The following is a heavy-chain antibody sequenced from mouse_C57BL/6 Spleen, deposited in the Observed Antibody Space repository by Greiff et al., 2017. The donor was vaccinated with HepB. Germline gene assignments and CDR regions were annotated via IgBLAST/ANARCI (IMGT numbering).Heavy chain of an antibody. V-gene: IGHV1-81*01. D-gene: IGHD2-13*01. CDR1: GYTFTSYG. J-gene: IGHJ2*01. CDR2: IYPRSGNT. Sequence: VQLQQSGAELARPGASVKLSCKASGYTFTSYGISWVKQRTGQGLEWIGEIYPRSGNTYYNEKFKGKATLTADKSSSTAYMELRSLTSEESAVYFWARSGTTRGVGYFDYWGQGTTLTVSS. CDR3: ARSGTTRGVGYFDY.